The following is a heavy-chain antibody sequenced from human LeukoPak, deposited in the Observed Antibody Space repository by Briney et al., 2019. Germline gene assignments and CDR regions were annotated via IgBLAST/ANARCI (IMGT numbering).Heavy chain of an antibody. D-gene: IGHD3-10*01. CDR2: INPNSGDT. Sequence: ASVKVSSKASGYTFTGYYMHWVRQAPGQGLEWMGWINPNSGDTNYAQKFQGRVTMTRDTSISTAYMELSRLTSDDTAVFYCARGRLGSGSQYDAFDIWGQGTMVTVSS. V-gene: IGHV1-2*02. CDR3: ARGRLGSGSQYDAFDI. CDR1: GYTFTGYY. J-gene: IGHJ3*02.